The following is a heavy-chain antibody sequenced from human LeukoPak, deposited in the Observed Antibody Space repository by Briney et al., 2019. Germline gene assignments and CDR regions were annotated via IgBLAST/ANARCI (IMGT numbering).Heavy chain of an antibody. CDR3: ARITSGWPHYYMDV. CDR2: IYYSGST. Sequence: PGGSLRLSCAASGFTFSSYWMSWIRQPPGKGLEWIGSIYYSGSTYYNPSLKSRVTISVDTSKNQFSLKLSSVTAADTAVYYCARITSGWPHYYMDVWGKGTTVTVSS. D-gene: IGHD6-19*01. V-gene: IGHV4-39*01. J-gene: IGHJ6*03. CDR1: GFTFSSYW.